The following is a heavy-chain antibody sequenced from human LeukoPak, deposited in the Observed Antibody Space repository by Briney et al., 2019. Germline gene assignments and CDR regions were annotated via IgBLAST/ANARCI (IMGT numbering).Heavy chain of an antibody. V-gene: IGHV3-30*03. D-gene: IGHD6-19*01. J-gene: IGHJ4*02. Sequence: GRSLRLSCAAPGFTFSAYGMHWVRQAPGMGLEWVAVIAYDGSIKYYADSVKGRFTISRDNSKNTLFLQVNSLRGEDTAVYYCAREDSGYYFEYWGQGTLVTVSS. CDR2: IAYDGSIK. CDR1: GFTFSAYG. CDR3: AREDSGYYFEY.